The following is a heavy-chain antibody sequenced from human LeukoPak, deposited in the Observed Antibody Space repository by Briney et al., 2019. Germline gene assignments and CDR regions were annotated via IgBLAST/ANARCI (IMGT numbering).Heavy chain of an antibody. Sequence: GGSLRLSCAASGFTFSSYAMHWVRQAPGKGLEWVAVISYDGSNKYYADSVKGRFTISRDNSKNTLYLQMNSLRAEDTAVYYCASGQQLVWWYWGQGTLVTVSS. CDR3: ASGQQLVWWY. D-gene: IGHD6-13*01. J-gene: IGHJ4*02. CDR2: ISYDGSNK. CDR1: GFTFSSYA. V-gene: IGHV3-30-3*01.